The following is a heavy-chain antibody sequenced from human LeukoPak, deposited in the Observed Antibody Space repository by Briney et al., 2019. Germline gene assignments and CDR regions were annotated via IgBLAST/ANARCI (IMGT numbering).Heavy chain of an antibody. V-gene: IGHV3-48*04. CDR1: GFTFSTYS. CDR3: ARDYEIY. CDR2: ISGFTSTI. J-gene: IGHJ4*02. Sequence: GGSLRLSCAASGFTFSTYSMNWVRQAPGRGLEWVSYISGFTSTIYYADSVKGRFTISRDNAKDSLYLQMNSLRAEDTAVYYCARDYEIYWGQGTLVTVSS. D-gene: IGHD5-12*01.